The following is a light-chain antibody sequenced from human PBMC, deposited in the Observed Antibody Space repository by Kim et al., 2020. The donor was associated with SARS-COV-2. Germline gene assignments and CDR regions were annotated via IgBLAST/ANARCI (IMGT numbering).Light chain of an antibody. CDR3: NSRDSNDNVV. CDR2: GKN. Sequence: VALGQHVRITCQGDRLRSYYATWYQQKPGQAPILVIYGKNNRPSGIPDRFSGSSSGNTASLTITGTQAGDEADYYCNSRDSNDNVVFGGGTQLTVL. J-gene: IGLJ2*01. CDR1: RLRSYY. V-gene: IGLV3-19*01.